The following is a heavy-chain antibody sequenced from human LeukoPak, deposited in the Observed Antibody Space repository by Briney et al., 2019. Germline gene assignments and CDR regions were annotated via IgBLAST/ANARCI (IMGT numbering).Heavy chain of an antibody. Sequence: GGSLRLSCAASGFTFSSYSMNWVRQAPGKGLEWVAVISYDGSNKYYADSVKGRFTISRDNSKNTLYLQMNSLRAEDTAVYYCALSHRLGDTAMVMGYYYYGMDVWGQGTTVTVSS. J-gene: IGHJ6*02. V-gene: IGHV3-30-3*01. D-gene: IGHD5-18*01. CDR3: ALSHRLGDTAMVMGYYYYGMDV. CDR1: GFTFSSYS. CDR2: ISYDGSNK.